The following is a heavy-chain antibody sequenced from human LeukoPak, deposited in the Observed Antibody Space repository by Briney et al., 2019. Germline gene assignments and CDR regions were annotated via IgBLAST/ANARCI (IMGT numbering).Heavy chain of an antibody. Sequence: ASVKVSCKASGGTFSSYAISWVRQAPGQGLEWMGWINPNNGGTNQLQKFQGRVTMTRDTSISTAYMELSSLISDDTAVYYCARYSNSGGDYWGQGTLVTVSS. CDR2: INPNNGGT. J-gene: IGHJ4*02. V-gene: IGHV1-2*02. CDR1: GGTFSSYA. CDR3: ARYSNSGGDY. D-gene: IGHD6-6*01.